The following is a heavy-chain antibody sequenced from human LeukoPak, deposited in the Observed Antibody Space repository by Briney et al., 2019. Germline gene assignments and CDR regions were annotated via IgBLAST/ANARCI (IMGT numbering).Heavy chain of an antibody. D-gene: IGHD2-15*01. V-gene: IGHV3-21*01. CDR3: ARDNGYCSGGSCYSVFGYYYYYMDV. CDR2: ISSSSSYI. J-gene: IGHJ6*03. Sequence: ETLSLTCTVSGGSISSSNYYWGWVRRAPGKGLEWVSSISSSSSYIYYADSVKGRFTISRYNAKNSLYLQINSLRAEDTAVYYCARDNGYCSGGSCYSVFGYYYYYMDVWGKGTLVTVSS. CDR1: GGSISSSNYY.